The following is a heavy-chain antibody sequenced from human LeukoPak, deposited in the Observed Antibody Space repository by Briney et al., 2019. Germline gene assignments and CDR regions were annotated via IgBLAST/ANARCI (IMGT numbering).Heavy chain of an antibody. Sequence: PETLSLTCTVSGGSISSSSYYWGWIRQPPGKGLEWIGSIYYSGSTYYNPSLKSRVTISVDTSKNQFSLKLSSVTAADTAVYYCARHLPFGYSSSHETNFDYWGQGTLVTVSS. CDR1: GGSISSSSYY. CDR2: IYYSGST. J-gene: IGHJ4*02. V-gene: IGHV4-39*01. CDR3: ARHLPFGYSSSHETNFDY. D-gene: IGHD6-13*01.